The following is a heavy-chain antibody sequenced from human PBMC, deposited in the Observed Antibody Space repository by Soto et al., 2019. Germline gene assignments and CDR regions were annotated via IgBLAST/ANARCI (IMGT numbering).Heavy chain of an antibody. CDR3: ARRPAPTYGRNWYFDL. D-gene: IGHD1-26*01. CDR2: INHSGST. V-gene: IGHV4-34*01. CDR1: GGSFSGYY. Sequence: QVQLQQWGAGLLKPSETLSLTCAVYGGSFSGYYWSWIRQPPGKGLEWIGEINHSGSTNYNPSLKTSVTISVDTPKDQFSLKLSSVTAADTAVYYCARRPAPTYGRNWYFDLWGRGTLVTVSS. J-gene: IGHJ2*01.